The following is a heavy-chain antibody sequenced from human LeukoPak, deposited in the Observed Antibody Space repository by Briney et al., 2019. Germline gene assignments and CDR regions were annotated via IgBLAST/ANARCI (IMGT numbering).Heavy chain of an antibody. CDR3: AGGYGDPGIDY. CDR2: ISSSSSYI. Sequence: GGSLRLSCAASGFTFSSYSMNWVRQAPGKGLEWVSSISSSSSYIYYADSVKGRFTISRDNAKNSLYLQMNSLRAGDTAVYYCAGGYGDPGIDYWGQGTLVTVSS. J-gene: IGHJ4*02. V-gene: IGHV3-21*01. CDR1: GFTFSSYS. D-gene: IGHD4-17*01.